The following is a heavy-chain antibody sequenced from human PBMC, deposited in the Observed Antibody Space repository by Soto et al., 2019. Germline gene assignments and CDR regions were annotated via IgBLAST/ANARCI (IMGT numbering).Heavy chain of an antibody. D-gene: IGHD2-8*01. Sequence: EVQLVESGGGVVQPGGSLRISCAASGFSVSRNFISWVRQAPGKGLEWVSVFYNANTTHYADSVKGRFTVSRDNSKNTLYLQMSSLRAEATAVYYCARENGHAFELWGQGTMVTVSS. J-gene: IGHJ3*01. CDR2: FYNANTT. CDR3: ARENGHAFEL. V-gene: IGHV3-66*01. CDR1: GFSVSRNF.